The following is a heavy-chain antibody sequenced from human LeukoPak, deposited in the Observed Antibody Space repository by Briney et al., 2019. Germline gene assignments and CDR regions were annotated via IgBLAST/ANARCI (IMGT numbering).Heavy chain of an antibody. CDR1: GFTFSSYA. D-gene: IGHD3-3*01. CDR2: ISGSGGST. Sequence: GGSLRLSCAASGFTFSSYAMSWVRQAPGKGLEWVSAISGSGGSTYYADSVKGRFTISRDNSKNTLYLQMNSLRAEDTAVYYCAKVRYDFWGGSALYYFDYWGQGTLVTVSS. V-gene: IGHV3-23*01. J-gene: IGHJ4*02. CDR3: AKVRYDFWGGSALYYFDY.